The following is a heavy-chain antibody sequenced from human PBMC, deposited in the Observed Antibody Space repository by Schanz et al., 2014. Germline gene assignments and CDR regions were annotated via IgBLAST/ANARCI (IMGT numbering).Heavy chain of an antibody. CDR1: GFSFVDAW. D-gene: IGHD2-15*01. CDR3: ASDRYCSGSTCYTGTDY. V-gene: IGHV3-7*01. J-gene: IGHJ4*02. Sequence: EVQVVESGGGLVQPGGSLRLSCAASGFSFVDAWMSWVRQPPGKGLEWVANIKGDSSEKNYVDSVKGRFTLSRDNAKNSMYLQMNSLRVEDTAVYYCASDRYCSGSTCYTGTDYWGQGTLVTVSS. CDR2: IKGDSSEK.